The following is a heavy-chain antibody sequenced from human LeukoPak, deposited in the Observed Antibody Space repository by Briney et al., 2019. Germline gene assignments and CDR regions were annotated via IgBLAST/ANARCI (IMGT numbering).Heavy chain of an antibody. V-gene: IGHV4-4*02. J-gene: IGHJ4*02. D-gene: IGHD3-16*01. CDR1: GVSISSSNW. CDR3: ARVKARATMGVYFDY. Sequence: SGTLSLTCAVSGVSISSSNWWSWVRQPPGKGLEWFGEIYHSGCTNYNPSLKSRVTISVDKSKNQFSLKLSSVTAADTAVYYCARVKARATMGVYFDYWGQGTLVTVSS. CDR2: IYHSGCT.